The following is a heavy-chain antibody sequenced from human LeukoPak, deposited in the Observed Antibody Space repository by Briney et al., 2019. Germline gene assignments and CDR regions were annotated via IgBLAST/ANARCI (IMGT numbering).Heavy chain of an antibody. CDR1: GYTFTGYY. Sequence: ASVKVSCKASGYTFTGYYMRWVRQAPGQGLEWMGWINPNSGRTNYAQKFQGRVTMTRDTSTSTAYMELSRLRSDDTAVYYCARNDRTSYYDCWSGYSEPFDYWGQGTLVTVSS. CDR2: INPNSGRT. CDR3: ARNDRTSYYDCWSGYSEPFDY. D-gene: IGHD3-3*01. V-gene: IGHV1-2*02. J-gene: IGHJ4*02.